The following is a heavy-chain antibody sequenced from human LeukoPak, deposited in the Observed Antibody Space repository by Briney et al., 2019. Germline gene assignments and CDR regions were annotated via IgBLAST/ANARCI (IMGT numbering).Heavy chain of an antibody. J-gene: IGHJ4*02. Sequence: PSETLSLTCAVYGGSFSGYYWSWIRQPPGKGLEWIGEINHSGSTNYTPSLKSRVTISVDTSKNQFSLKLSSVTAADTAVYYCARGETGLYYDIPAYFDYWGQGTLVTVSS. CDR3: ARGETGLYYDIPAYFDY. V-gene: IGHV4-34*01. CDR1: GGSFSGYY. CDR2: INHSGST. D-gene: IGHD3-9*01.